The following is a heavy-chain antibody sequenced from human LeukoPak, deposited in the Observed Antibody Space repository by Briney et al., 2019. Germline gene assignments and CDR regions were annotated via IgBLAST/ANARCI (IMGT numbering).Heavy chain of an antibody. CDR1: GGTFSSYA. D-gene: IGHD3-16*02. Sequence: SVKVSCKASGGTFSSYAISWVRQAPGQGLEWMGGIIPIFGTANYAQKFQGRVTITADESTSTAYMELSSLRSEDTAVYYCALGGVWGSYRRGDVWGQGTTVTVSS. J-gene: IGHJ6*02. CDR3: ALGGVWGSYRRGDV. V-gene: IGHV1-69*01. CDR2: IIPIFGTA.